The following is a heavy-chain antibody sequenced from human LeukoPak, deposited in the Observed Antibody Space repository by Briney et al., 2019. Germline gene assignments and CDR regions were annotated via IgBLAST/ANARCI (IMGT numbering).Heavy chain of an antibody. CDR2: INHSGGT. CDR1: LGSFSGYY. V-gene: IGHV4-34*01. CDR3: ARPGYCGGDCYGGDAFDI. D-gene: IGHD2-21*02. J-gene: IGHJ3*02. Sequence: SETLSLTCAVYLGSFSGYYWSWIRQPPGKGLECIGEINHSGGTNYNPSLKSRVTISVDTSKNQFSLKLSSVTAADTAVYYCARPGYCGGDCYGGDAFDIWGQGTMATVSS.